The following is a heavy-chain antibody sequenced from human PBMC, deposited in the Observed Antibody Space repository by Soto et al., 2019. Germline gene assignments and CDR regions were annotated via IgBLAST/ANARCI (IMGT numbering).Heavy chain of an antibody. Sequence: GSLRLSCAASGFTFSNAWISWVRQAPGKGLEWVGRIKSKTDGGTTDYAAPVKGRFTISRDDSKNTLYLQMNSLKTEDTAVYYCTTRDCTNGVCFPREYYYYMDVWGKGTTVTVSS. V-gene: IGHV3-15*01. J-gene: IGHJ6*03. CDR3: TTRDCTNGVCFPREYYYYMDV. CDR2: IKSKTDGGTT. CDR1: GFTFSNAW. D-gene: IGHD2-8*01.